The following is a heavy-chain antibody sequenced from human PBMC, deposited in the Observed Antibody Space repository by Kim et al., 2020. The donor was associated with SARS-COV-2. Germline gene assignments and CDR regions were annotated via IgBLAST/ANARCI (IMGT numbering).Heavy chain of an antibody. Sequence: KGPFTISSDNSKNTLYLQMNSLRAEDTAVYYCAKGDSYYYCYYYYMDVWGKGTTVPVSS. CDR3: AKGDSYYYCYYYYMDV. J-gene: IGHJ6*03. V-gene: IGHV3-30*02. D-gene: IGHD3-10*01.